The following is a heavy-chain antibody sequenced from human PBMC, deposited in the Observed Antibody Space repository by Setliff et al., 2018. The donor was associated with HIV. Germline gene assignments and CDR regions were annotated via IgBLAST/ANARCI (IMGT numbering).Heavy chain of an antibody. J-gene: IGHJ4*02. V-gene: IGHV1-8*02. CDR2: MNPNSGNT. CDR3: AKGEGHCSGSSCYDY. Sequence: ASVKVSCKASGYTFANYDFNWVRQATGQGLEWMGWMNPNSGNTGYAEKFQGRVTMTRDTSKSTAYMELSSLRSEDTAVYYCAKGEGHCSGSSCYDYWGQGTLVTVSS. CDR1: GYTFANYD. D-gene: IGHD2-2*01.